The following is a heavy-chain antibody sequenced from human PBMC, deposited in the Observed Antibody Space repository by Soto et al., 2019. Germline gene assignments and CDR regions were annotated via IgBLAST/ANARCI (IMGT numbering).Heavy chain of an antibody. CDR1: GCSIRNNKYY. J-gene: IGHJ4*02. V-gene: IGHV4-39*05. CDR3: VNIVDIVATTSGDPDY. CDR2: IYYSGST. D-gene: IGHD5-12*01. Sequence: SGTPSLTRTVSGCSIRNNKYYRGWDPQTPGKGLEWIGSIYYSGSTYYNPSLKSRVTISVDTSKNQFSLKLSSVTAADTAVYYCVNIVDIVATTSGDPDYWGQGTLVTVS.